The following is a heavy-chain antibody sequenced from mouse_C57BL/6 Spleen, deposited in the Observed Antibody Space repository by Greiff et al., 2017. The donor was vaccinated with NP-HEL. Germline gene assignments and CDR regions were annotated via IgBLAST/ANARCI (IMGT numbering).Heavy chain of an antibody. CDR3: AYSSGYAMDY. D-gene: IGHD1-1*01. J-gene: IGHJ4*01. CDR2: INPNNGGT. Sequence: EVQLQESGPELVKPGASVKMSCKASGYTFTDYNMHWVKQSHGKSLEWIGYINPNNGGTSYNQKFKGKATLTVNKSSSTAYMELRSLTSEDSAVYYCAYSSGYAMDYWGQGTSVTVSS. CDR1: GYTFTDYN. V-gene: IGHV1-22*01.